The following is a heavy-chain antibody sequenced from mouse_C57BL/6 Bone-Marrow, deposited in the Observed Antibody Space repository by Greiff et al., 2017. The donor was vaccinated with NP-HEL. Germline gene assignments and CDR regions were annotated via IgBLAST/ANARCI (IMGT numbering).Heavy chain of an antibody. J-gene: IGHJ2*01. CDR1: GFNIKDYY. Sequence: EVQLQESGAELVKPGASVKLSCTASGFNIKDYYMHWVKQRPEQGLEWIGRIDPEDGETKYAPQFQGKATITADTSSNTAYLQLSSLTSEDTAVYYCARGGSSYEDYWGQGTTLTVSS. D-gene: IGHD1-1*01. V-gene: IGHV14-2*01. CDR3: ARGGSSYEDY. CDR2: IDPEDGET.